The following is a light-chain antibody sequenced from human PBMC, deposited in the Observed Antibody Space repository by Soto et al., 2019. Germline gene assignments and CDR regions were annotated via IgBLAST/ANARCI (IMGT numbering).Light chain of an antibody. V-gene: IGKV3-11*01. CDR2: DAS. CDR3: QQRSNWPGT. CDR1: QSVSSY. J-gene: IGKJ3*01. Sequence: EIVLTQSPATLSLSPGERATLSCRASQSVSSYLAWYQQKPGQAPRLLIYDASNRAPGIPARFSGSGSGTDFTLTIRSLEPEDFAVYYCQQRSNWPGTFGPGTKVDIK.